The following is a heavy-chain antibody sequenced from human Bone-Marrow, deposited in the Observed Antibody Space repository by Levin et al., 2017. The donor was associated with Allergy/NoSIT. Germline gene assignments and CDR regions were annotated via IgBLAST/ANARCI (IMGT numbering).Heavy chain of an antibody. Sequence: PGGSLRLSCAASGFTFSNAWMNWVRQAPGKGLEWVGRIKSKTDGGTTDYAAPVKGRFTISRDDSKNTLYLQMNSLKTEDTAVYYCTTERATVTTEYYFDYWGQGTLVTVSS. V-gene: IGHV3-15*07. CDR3: TTERATVTTEYYFDY. CDR1: GFTFSNAW. D-gene: IGHD4-17*01. CDR2: IKSKTDGGTT. J-gene: IGHJ4*02.